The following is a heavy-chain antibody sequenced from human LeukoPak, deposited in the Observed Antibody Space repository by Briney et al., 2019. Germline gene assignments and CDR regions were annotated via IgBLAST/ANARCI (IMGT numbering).Heavy chain of an antibody. CDR1: GYTFTGYY. J-gene: IGHJ5*02. CDR3: ARDRWWGSSSFNWFDP. CDR2: INPNSGGT. Sequence: ASVKVSCKASGYTFTGYYMHWVRQAPGQGLEWMGWINPNSGGTNYAQKFQGRVTMTRDTSISTAYMELSRLRSDDTAVYCCARDRWWGSSSFNWFDPWGQGTLVTVSS. D-gene: IGHD6-6*01. V-gene: IGHV1-2*02.